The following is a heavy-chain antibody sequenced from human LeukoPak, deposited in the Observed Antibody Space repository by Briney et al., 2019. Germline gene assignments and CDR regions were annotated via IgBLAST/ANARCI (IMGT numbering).Heavy chain of an antibody. Sequence: GGSLTLSCAASVFTFSSYSMNWVRQAPGKGLEWVSSISSSSSYIYYADSVKGRITISRDNAKNSLYLQMNSLRAEGTAVYYCARVPSSGWFPLDYWSQGTLVTVSS. CDR1: VFTFSSYS. V-gene: IGHV3-21*01. D-gene: IGHD6-19*01. CDR2: ISSSSSYI. CDR3: ARVPSSGWFPLDY. J-gene: IGHJ4*02.